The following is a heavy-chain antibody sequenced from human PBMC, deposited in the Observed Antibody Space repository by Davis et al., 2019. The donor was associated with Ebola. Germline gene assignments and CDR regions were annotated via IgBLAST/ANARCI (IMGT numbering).Heavy chain of an antibody. V-gene: IGHV1-8*01. CDR1: GYTFTSYD. Sequence: ASVKVSCKASGYTFTSYDINWVRQATGQGLEWMGWMNPNSGNTGYAQKFQGRVTMTRDTSISTAYMELSRLRSDDTAVYYCARDALVYSGYDQFDYWGQGTLVTVSS. D-gene: IGHD5-12*01. J-gene: IGHJ4*02. CDR2: MNPNSGNT. CDR3: ARDALVYSGYDQFDY.